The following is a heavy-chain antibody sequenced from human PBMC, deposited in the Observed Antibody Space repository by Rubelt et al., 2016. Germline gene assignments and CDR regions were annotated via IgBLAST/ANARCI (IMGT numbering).Heavy chain of an antibody. Sequence: QITLKESGPSLVRPTQTLTLTCTFSGFSLITNGVGVGWIRQPPGKALEWLALIYWDDDKRYSPSLKSRLPITKDTAKNQAVFTMTNMDPVDTATYYCAHVPQFRWFATWGQGTLVTVSS. CDR1: GFSLITNGVG. CDR2: IYWDDDK. CDR3: AHVPQFRWFAT. V-gene: IGHV2-5*02. D-gene: IGHD3-10*02. J-gene: IGHJ5*02.